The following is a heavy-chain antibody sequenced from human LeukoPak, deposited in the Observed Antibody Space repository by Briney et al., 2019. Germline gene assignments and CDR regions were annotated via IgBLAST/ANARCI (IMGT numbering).Heavy chain of an antibody. J-gene: IGHJ3*02. CDR2: ISSSSSSI. CDR3: AREGYCSRTSCSLDAIEI. D-gene: IGHD2-2*01. Sequence: GGSLRLSCVASGFTFSSYSMNWVRQAPGKGLEWVSYISSSSSSIYYADSVKGRFTISRDNAKNSLYLQMNSLRAEDTAVYYCAREGYCSRTSCSLDAIEIWGQGTLVAVSS. CDR1: GFTFSSYS. V-gene: IGHV3-48*01.